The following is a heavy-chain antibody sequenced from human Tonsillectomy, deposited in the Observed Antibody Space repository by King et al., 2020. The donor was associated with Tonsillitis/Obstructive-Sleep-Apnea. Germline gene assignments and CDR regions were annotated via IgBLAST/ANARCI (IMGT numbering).Heavy chain of an antibody. CDR3: ARQSRDSYRGDYYYFMDV. V-gene: IGHV4-39*01. J-gene: IGHJ6*03. D-gene: IGHD2-21*02. CDR1: GGSISSNSYY. Sequence: QLQESGPGLVKPSETLSLTCGVSGGSISSNSYYWGWIRQPPGKGLGWIGSIYYSGITYYNPSLESRVAISVDTSKNQFSLKLSSVTAADTAVYYCARQSRDSYRGDYYYFMDVWGKGTTVTVSS. CDR2: IYYSGIT.